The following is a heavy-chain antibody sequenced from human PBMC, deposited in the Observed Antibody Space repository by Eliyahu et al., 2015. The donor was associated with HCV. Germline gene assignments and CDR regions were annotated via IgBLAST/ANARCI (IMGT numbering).Heavy chain of an antibody. CDR3: AGDSSGYYLYGMDV. CDR2: IYSGGST. CDR1: GFTVSSNY. D-gene: IGHD3-22*01. J-gene: IGHJ6*02. Sequence: EVQLVETGGGLIQPGGSLRLSCAASGFTVSSNYMSWVRQAPGKGLEWVSVIYSGGSTYYADSVKGRFTISRDNSKNTLYLQMNSLRAEDTAVYYCAGDSSGYYLYGMDVWGQGTTVTVSS. V-gene: IGHV3-53*02.